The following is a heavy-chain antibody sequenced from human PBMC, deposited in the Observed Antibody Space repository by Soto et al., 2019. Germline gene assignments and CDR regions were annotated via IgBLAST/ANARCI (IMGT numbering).Heavy chain of an antibody. D-gene: IGHD2-15*01. V-gene: IGHV3-74*01. Sequence: PGGSLRLSCAASGFTFSSYWMHWVRQVPGKGLVWVSRIHRDGSSTNYADSVKGRFTISRDNAKSTLNLQMNSLRAEDTAVYYCLRGNGGSSSLLYPRGRGSLVPVSA. J-gene: IGHJ5*02. CDR1: GFTFSSYW. CDR3: LRGNGGSSSLLYP. CDR2: IHRDGSST.